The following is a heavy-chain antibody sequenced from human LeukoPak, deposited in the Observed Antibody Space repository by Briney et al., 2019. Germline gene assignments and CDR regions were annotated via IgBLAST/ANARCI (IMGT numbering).Heavy chain of an antibody. CDR1: GGSISSYY. D-gene: IGHD1-26*01. CDR3: ARALIWGAARRFDY. J-gene: IGHJ4*02. Sequence: PSETLSLTCTVSGGSISSYYWSWIRQPAGKGLEWIGRIYTSGSTNYNPSLKSRVTMSVDTSKNQFSLKLSSVTAADTAVYYCARALIWGAARRFDYWGQGTLVTVSS. CDR2: IYTSGST. V-gene: IGHV4-4*07.